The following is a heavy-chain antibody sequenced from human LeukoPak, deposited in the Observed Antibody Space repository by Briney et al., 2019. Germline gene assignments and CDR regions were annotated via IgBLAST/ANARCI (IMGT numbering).Heavy chain of an antibody. CDR1: GFTFSSCA. Sequence: GGSLRLSCAASGFTFSSCAMSWVRQAPGKGLEWVSTIIDSGNSIYYADSAEGRFTISRDNSKNTLYLQMNSLRAGDTAVYYRAKDLMGRAFDIWGQGTMVTVSS. V-gene: IGHV3-23*01. CDR3: AKDLMGRAFDI. D-gene: IGHD3-10*01. J-gene: IGHJ3*02. CDR2: IIDSGNSI.